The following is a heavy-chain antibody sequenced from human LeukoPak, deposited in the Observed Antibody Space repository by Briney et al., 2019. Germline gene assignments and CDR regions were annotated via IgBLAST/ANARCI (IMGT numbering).Heavy chain of an antibody. CDR1: GGSISSGDYY. J-gene: IGHJ3*02. CDR2: IYYSGST. CDR3: AREPDYYDSSGYYRDAFDI. Sequence: SETLSLTCTVSGGSISSGDYYWSWIRQPPGKGLEWIGYIYYSGSTYYNPSLKSRVTISVDTSKNQFSLKLSSVTAADTAVYYCAREPDYYDSSGYYRDAFDIWGQGTMVTASS. V-gene: IGHV4-30-4*08. D-gene: IGHD3-22*01.